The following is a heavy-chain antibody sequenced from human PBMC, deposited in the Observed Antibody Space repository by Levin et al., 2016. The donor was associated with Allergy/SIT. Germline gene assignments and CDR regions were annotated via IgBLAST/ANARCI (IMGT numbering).Heavy chain of an antibody. CDR1: AGSMSIGGTY. Sequence: SETLSLTCTVSAGSMSIGGTYWNWIRQFPGKGLEWIGFMYASGTTYFNPSLKSRVIMSLDASKNHFSLKLRSVTVADTAVYYCVRGSMTDGRFDYWGQGTQVTVSS. V-gene: IGHV4-31*03. J-gene: IGHJ4*02. CDR3: VRGSMTDGRFDY. D-gene: IGHD5-24*01. CDR2: MYASGTT.